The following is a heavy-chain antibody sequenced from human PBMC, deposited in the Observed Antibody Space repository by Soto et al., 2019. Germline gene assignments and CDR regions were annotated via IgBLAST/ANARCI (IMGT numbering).Heavy chain of an antibody. D-gene: IGHD3-9*01. V-gene: IGHV3-15*01. Sequence: GGSLRLSCAASGFTFSNAWMSWVRQAPGKGLEWVGRIKSKTDGGTTDYAAPVKGRFTISRDDSKNTLYLQMNSLKTEDTAVYYCTTENYDILTGPLVAFDIWGQGTMVTVSS. CDR1: GFTFSNAW. CDR3: TTENYDILTGPLVAFDI. CDR2: IKSKTDGGTT. J-gene: IGHJ3*02.